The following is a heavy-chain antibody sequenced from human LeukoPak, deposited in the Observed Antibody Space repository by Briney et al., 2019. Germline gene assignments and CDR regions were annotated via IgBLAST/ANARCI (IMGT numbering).Heavy chain of an antibody. Sequence: SETLSLICTVSGGSISSHYWSWIRQPPGKGLEWIGYIYYSGSSNYNSSLKSRVTISVDTSKNQFSLKLSSVTAADTAVYYCARERRTYDFWSGIYDYYYMDVWGKGTTGTASS. CDR3: ARERRTYDFWSGIYDYYYMDV. CDR2: IYYSGSS. CDR1: GGSISSHY. J-gene: IGHJ6*03. V-gene: IGHV4-59*11. D-gene: IGHD3-3*01.